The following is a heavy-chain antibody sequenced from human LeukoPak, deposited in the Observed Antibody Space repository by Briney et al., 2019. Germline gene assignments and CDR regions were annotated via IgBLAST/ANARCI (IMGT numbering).Heavy chain of an antibody. J-gene: IGHJ1*01. CDR3: ARDSHRVESGIQH. V-gene: IGHV3-7*03. CDR1: GFTFSSYW. CDR2: IKVDGSEK. Sequence: GGSLRLSCVASGFTFSSYWMSWVRQTPGRGLEHVANIKVDGSEKYYMESVKGRFTISRDNAKSSLYLQMNSLRPEDTAVYYCARDSHRVESGIQHWGQGTLVTVSS. D-gene: IGHD1-14*01.